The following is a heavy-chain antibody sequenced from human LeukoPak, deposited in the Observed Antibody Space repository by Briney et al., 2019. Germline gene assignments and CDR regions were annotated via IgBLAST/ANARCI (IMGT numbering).Heavy chain of an antibody. Sequence: GGSLRLSCAASGFTFSVAAMTWVRQAPGKGLVWVSQINSDGSSTNYADSVKGRFTISRDNAKNTLYLQMNSLRAEDTAVYYCASGGVVAGRSYWGQGTLVTVSS. CDR1: GFTFSVAA. D-gene: IGHD6-19*01. CDR2: INSDGSST. V-gene: IGHV3-74*01. J-gene: IGHJ4*02. CDR3: ASGGVVAGRSY.